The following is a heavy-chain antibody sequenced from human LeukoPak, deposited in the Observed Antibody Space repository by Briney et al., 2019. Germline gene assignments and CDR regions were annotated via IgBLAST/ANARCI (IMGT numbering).Heavy chain of an antibody. J-gene: IGHJ4*02. Sequence: PSQTLSLTCTVSGGSISSDDYYWSWIRQPPGKGLEWIGHITYSGSTDYSPSLRSRVTMSVDTPKNQFSLELDSVTAAETAMYFCARGGVGGYDYFDSWGQGTLVAVSS. D-gene: IGHD5-12*01. CDR1: GGSISSDDYY. CDR2: ITYSGST. V-gene: IGHV4-30-4*01. CDR3: ARGGVGGYDYFDS.